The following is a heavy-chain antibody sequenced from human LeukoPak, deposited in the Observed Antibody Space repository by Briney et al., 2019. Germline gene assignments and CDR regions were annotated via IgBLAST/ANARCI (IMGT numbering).Heavy chain of an antibody. CDR3: ARRDIVVVPAAIGFDP. D-gene: IGHD2-2*01. Sequence: PSETLSLTCAVYGGSFSGYYWSWIRQPPGKGLEWIGEINHSGSTNYNPSLKSRVTISVGTSKNQFSLKLSSVTAADTAVYYCARRDIVVVPAAIGFDPWGQGTLVTVSS. CDR1: GGSFSGYY. CDR2: INHSGST. J-gene: IGHJ5*02. V-gene: IGHV4-34*01.